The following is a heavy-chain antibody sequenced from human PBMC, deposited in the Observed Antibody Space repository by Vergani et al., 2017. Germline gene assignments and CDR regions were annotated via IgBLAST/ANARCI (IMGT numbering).Heavy chain of an antibody. CDR1: GGTFSSYS. Sequence: QVQLVQSGAEVKKPGSSVKVSCKASGGTFSSYSIGWVRQAPGQGLEWMGRIIPIFGTANYAQNFQGRVTITADESTSTAYMELSSLRSEDTAMYYCAREIIVGATYSGGYFDYGGQGTLVTVSS. J-gene: IGHJ4*02. CDR3: AREIIVGATYSGGYFDY. V-gene: IGHV1-69*13. D-gene: IGHD1-26*01. CDR2: IIPIFGTA.